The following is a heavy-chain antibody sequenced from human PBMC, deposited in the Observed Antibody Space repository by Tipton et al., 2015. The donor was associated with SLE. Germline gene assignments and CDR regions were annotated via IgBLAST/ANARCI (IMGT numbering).Heavy chain of an antibody. V-gene: IGHV4-59*02. D-gene: IGHD6-13*01. CDR2: IFHSGGT. Sequence: TLSLTCTVSGGSVSPYYWNWIRQSPGKGLEWIGYIFHSGGTNYNPSLKSRVTILVDTSKNQVSLRLSSVSAADTAIYYCARENVAADGALDVWGQGTMVTVSS. CDR1: GGSVSPYY. J-gene: IGHJ3*01. CDR3: ARENVAADGALDV.